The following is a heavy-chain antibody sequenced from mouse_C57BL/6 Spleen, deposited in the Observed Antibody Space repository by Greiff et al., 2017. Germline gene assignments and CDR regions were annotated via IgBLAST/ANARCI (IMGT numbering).Heavy chain of an antibody. CDR3: ARGDVNWYFDV. CDR1: GYTFTSYW. J-gene: IGHJ1*03. V-gene: IGHV1-61*01. CDR2: IYPSDSET. D-gene: IGHD3-3*01. Sequence: QVQLQQPGAELVRPGSSVKLSCKASGYTFTSYWMDWVKQRPGQGLEWIGNIYPSDSETHYNQKFKDKATLTVDKSSSTAYMQLSSLTSEDSAVYYCARGDVNWYFDVWGTETTVTVSS.